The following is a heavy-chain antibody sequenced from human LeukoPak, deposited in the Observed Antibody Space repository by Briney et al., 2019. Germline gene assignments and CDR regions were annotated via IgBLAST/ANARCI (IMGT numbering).Heavy chain of an antibody. CDR3: ARLASEGTFHY. CDR2: IYPPDSDT. V-gene: IGHV5-51*01. CDR1: GYSFTSYW. Sequence: GESLKISCKGSGYSFTSYWIGWVRQMPGKGLEWMGVIYPPDSDTRYSQSFQGQVTISADKSINTAYLQWSSLKASDTAIYYCARLASEGTFHYWGQGTLVTVSS. D-gene: IGHD1-1*01. J-gene: IGHJ4*02.